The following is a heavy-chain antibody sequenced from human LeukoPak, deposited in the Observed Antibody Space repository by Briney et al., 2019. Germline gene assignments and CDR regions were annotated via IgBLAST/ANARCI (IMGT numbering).Heavy chain of an antibody. CDR3: TRDLTIFGVVKNSDV. J-gene: IGHJ6*04. D-gene: IGHD3-3*01. CDR2: IRSKANSYAT. CDR1: GFTFSGSA. Sequence: GGSLRLSCAASGFTFSGSAMHWVRQASGKGLEWVGRIRSKANSYATAYAASVKGRFTISREDSNNTAYLQMNSLKTEDTAVYYCTRDLTIFGVVKNSDVWGKGTTVTVSS. V-gene: IGHV3-73*01.